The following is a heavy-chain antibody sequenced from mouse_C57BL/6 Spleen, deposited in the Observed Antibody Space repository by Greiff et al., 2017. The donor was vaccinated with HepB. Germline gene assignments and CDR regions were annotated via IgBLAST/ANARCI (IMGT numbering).Heavy chain of an antibody. CDR2: INYDGSST. Sequence: EVKLVESEGGLVQPGSSMKLSCTASGFTFSDYYMAWVRQVPEKGLEWVANINYDGSSTYYLDSLKSRFIISRDNAKNILYLQMSRLKSEDTATYYCARSSSYWYFDVWGTGTTVTVSS. CDR1: GFTFSDYY. D-gene: IGHD1-1*01. CDR3: ARSSSYWYFDV. J-gene: IGHJ1*03. V-gene: IGHV5-16*01.